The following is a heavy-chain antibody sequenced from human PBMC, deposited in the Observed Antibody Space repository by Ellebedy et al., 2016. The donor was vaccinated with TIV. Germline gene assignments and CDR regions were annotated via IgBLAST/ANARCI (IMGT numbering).Heavy chain of an antibody. J-gene: IGHJ4*02. V-gene: IGHV1-2*02. D-gene: IGHD3-10*01. CDR1: GYIFTDYY. CDR2: INPNNGGT. Sequence: AASVKVSCKVSGYIFTDYYIHWFRQAPGQEFEWMGWINPNNGGTNYAQKFQDRVTMTRDTTISTVYMDPSRLTSDDTAVYYCTRGPSGGYFDYWGQGTLVPVSS. CDR3: TRGPSGGYFDY.